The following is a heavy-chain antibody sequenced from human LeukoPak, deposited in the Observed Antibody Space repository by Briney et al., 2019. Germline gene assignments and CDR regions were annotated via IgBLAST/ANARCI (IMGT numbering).Heavy chain of an antibody. D-gene: IGHD3-3*01. J-gene: IGHJ6*04. Sequence: ASVKVSCKASGFSFTGYYFHWVRQAPGQGLEWIGWINPNSGGTNYAQKFQGRVTVTRDTSISTMYMELGRLRFDDTAVHYCARKSPRFSSSGMDVWGKGTTVTVSS. CDR3: ARKSPRFSSSGMDV. CDR1: GFSFTGYY. CDR2: INPNSGGT. V-gene: IGHV1-2*02.